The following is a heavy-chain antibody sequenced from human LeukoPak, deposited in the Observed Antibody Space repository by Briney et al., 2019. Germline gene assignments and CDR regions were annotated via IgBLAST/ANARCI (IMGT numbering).Heavy chain of an antibody. CDR1: GFTLTSYN. CDR2: ITSSSDYI. J-gene: IGHJ5*02. D-gene: IGHD3-22*01. Sequence: GGSLRLSCAASGFTLTSYNMNWVRQAPGKGLEWVSSITSSSDYIYYAGSVKGRFTVSRDNAKNSLYLQMNSLRAEDTAVYYCARSITMIVDWFDPWGQGTLVTVSS. CDR3: ARSITMIVDWFDP. V-gene: IGHV3-21*01.